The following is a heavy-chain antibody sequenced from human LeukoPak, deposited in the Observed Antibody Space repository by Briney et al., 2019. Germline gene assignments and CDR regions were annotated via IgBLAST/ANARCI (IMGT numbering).Heavy chain of an antibody. CDR3: AKFHYDLDDAFDI. J-gene: IGHJ3*02. V-gene: IGHV3-23*01. CDR1: GFTFSSYA. D-gene: IGHD4-17*01. Sequence: RGSLRLSCAASGFTFSSYAMSWVRQAPGKGLEWVSAISGSGGSTYYADSVKGRFTISRDNSKNTLYLQMNSLRAEDTAVYYCAKFHYDLDDAFDIWGQGTMVTVSS. CDR2: ISGSGGST.